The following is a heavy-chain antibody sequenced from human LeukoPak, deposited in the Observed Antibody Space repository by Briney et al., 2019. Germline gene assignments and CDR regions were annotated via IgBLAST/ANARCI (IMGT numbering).Heavy chain of an antibody. D-gene: IGHD2-15*01. J-gene: IGHJ6*02. CDR2: IIPIFGTA. Sequence: SVKVSCKASGGTFSGYAISWVRQAPGQGLEWMGGIIPIFGTANYAQKFQGRVTITADESTSTAYMELSSLRSEDTAVYYCARDRRVVLDYYGMDVWGQGTTVTVSS. CDR3: ARDRRVVLDYYGMDV. CDR1: GGTFSGYA. V-gene: IGHV1-69*13.